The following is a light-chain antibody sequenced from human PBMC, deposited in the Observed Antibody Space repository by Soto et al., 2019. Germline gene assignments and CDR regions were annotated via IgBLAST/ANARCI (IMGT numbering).Light chain of an antibody. V-gene: IGKV1-39*01. CDR3: QQTYSVPLS. CDR2: GAS. CDR1: QRIGTS. J-gene: IGKJ4*01. Sequence: DIQMTQSPSSLSASVGDRLTISCRASQRIGTSLNWFQQKPGEAPKFLIYGASSLQSGVPSRFSGSGSGTDFTLTISSVQPEDVATYYCQQTYSVPLSFGGGTKVEIK.